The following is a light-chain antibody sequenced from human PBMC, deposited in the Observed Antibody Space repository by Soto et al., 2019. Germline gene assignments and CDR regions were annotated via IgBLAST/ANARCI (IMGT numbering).Light chain of an antibody. CDR3: MQGTHWPYT. CDR1: RSLIYTDGNTY. Sequence: DVVMTQSPLSLPVTLGQPASISCRASRSLIYTDGNTYLNWFHQRPGQSPRRLFAKVSNRDSRVPDRFSGSGSGTDFTLKISRVEAEDVWLYYCMQGTHWPYTFGQGTKLEIK. J-gene: IGKJ2*01. V-gene: IGKV2-30*01. CDR2: KVS.